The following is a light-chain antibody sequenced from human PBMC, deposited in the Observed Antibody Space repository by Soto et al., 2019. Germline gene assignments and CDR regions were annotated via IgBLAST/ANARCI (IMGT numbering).Light chain of an antibody. CDR2: GAS. V-gene: IGKV3-20*01. CDR1: QSVGSSY. Sequence: EIVLTQSPGTLSLSPGERATLSCRASQSVGSSYLAWYQQKPGQAPRLLIYGASSRATGFPDRFSGSGSGTDFTLIISRLEPGDFAVYYCQQYGSSRWTFGQGTKVEIK. J-gene: IGKJ1*01. CDR3: QQYGSSRWT.